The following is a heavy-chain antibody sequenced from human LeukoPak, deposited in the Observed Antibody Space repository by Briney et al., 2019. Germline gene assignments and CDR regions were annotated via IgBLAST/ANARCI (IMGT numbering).Heavy chain of an antibody. D-gene: IGHD5-12*01. CDR2: IFYTGST. V-gene: IGHV4-59*12. CDR3: ARGGSGYDPRFDY. Sequence: SETLSLTCAVSGGSINNYYWSWIRQPPGKGLEWIGYIFYTGSTNYNPSLKSRVTISVDTSKNQFSLKLSSVTAADTAVYYCARGGSGYDPRFDYWGQGTLVTVSS. CDR1: GGSINNYY. J-gene: IGHJ4*02.